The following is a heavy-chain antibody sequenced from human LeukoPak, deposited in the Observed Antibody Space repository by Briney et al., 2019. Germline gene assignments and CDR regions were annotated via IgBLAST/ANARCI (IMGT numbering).Heavy chain of an antibody. D-gene: IGHD2-2*01. CDR3: ARDVVVVPAAIHYGMDV. Sequence: SETLSLTCAVYGVSFSDYFWGWLRQPPGKGLEWLGEINHSGRTYYNPSLKSRVTISVDTSKNQFSLNLSSVTAADTAVYYCARDVVVVPAAIHYGMDVWGQGTTVTVSS. CDR2: INHSGRT. CDR1: GVSFSDYF. V-gene: IGHV4-34*01. J-gene: IGHJ6*02.